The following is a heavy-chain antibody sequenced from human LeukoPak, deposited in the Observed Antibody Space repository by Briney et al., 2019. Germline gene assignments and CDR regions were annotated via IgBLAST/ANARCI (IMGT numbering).Heavy chain of an antibody. CDR3: GTDDAAW. Sequence: CSVTVSCKASGGTFSSYAISWVRQAPGQGLEWMGGIIRIFGTANYAQKVQGSVTITADDSTSTAYMELSSLRSEDTAVYYCGTDDAAWWGQGTLVTVSS. D-gene: IGHD1-14*01. CDR2: IIRIFGTA. V-gene: IGHV1-69*01. J-gene: IGHJ4*02. CDR1: GGTFSSYA.